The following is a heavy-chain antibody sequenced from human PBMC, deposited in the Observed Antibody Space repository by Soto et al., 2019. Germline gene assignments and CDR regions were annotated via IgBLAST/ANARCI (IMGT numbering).Heavy chain of an antibody. CDR1: GGSMSSYY. CDR3: ARGEWLATIKPYFAY. V-gene: IGHV4-59*01. CDR2: IYYSGST. Sequence: PSETLSLTCTVSGGSMSSYYWSWIRQSPGKGLEWIGYIYYSGSTNYNPSLKSRVAISLDTSKNQFSLMLRSVTAADTAVYYCARGEWLATIKPYFAYWGQGTLVTVS. D-gene: IGHD5-12*01. J-gene: IGHJ4*02.